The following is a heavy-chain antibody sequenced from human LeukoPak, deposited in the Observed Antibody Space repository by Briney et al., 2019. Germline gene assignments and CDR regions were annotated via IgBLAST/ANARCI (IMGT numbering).Heavy chain of an antibody. CDR2: ISGSGGST. J-gene: IGHJ5*02. CDR1: GFTFSSYA. V-gene: IGHV3-23*01. Sequence: GGSLRLSCTASGFTFSSYAMSWVRQAPGKGLEWVSAISGSGGSTYYADSVKGRFTISRDNSKNTLYLQMNSLRAEDTAVYYCAKDQENGGNSPFFSWGQGTLVTVSS. D-gene: IGHD4-23*01. CDR3: AKDQENGGNSPFFS.